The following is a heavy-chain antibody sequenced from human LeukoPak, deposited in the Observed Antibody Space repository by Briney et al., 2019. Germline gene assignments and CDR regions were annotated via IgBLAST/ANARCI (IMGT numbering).Heavy chain of an antibody. CDR3: ARQYSSGWSYYYGLDV. V-gene: IGHV6-1*01. CDR2: TYYRSKWSN. CDR1: GDSVSSNSAA. D-gene: IGHD6-19*01. J-gene: IGHJ6*02. Sequence: SQTLSLTCATSGDSVSSNSAAWNWIRQSPSRGLEWLGRTYYRSKWSNDYAVSVKSRITINPDTSKNQVSLQLNSVTPEDTAVYYCARQYSSGWSYYYGLDVWGQGTTVTVSS.